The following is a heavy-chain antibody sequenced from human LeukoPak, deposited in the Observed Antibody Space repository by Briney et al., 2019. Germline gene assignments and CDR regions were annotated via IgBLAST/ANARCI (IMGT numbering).Heavy chain of an antibody. D-gene: IGHD3-22*01. CDR1: GFTFSSSA. CDR3: ARISGPSYYYDSIGRGY. Sequence: PGGSLRLSCAASGFTFSSSAMSWVRQAPGKGLEWVSSISGSGGSTYYADSVKGRFTISRDNSKNTLYLQMNSLRAEDTAVYYCARISGPSYYYDSIGRGYWGQGTLVTVSS. CDR2: ISGSGGST. V-gene: IGHV3-23*01. J-gene: IGHJ4*02.